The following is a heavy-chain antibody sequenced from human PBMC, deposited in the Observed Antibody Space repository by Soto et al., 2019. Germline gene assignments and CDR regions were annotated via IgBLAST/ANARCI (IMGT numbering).Heavy chain of an antibody. V-gene: IGHV1-69*12. CDR1: GGTFSSYA. J-gene: IGHJ6*02. Sequence: HVQLVQSGAEVKKPGSSVKVSCKASGGTFSSYAISWVRQAPGQGLERMGGIIPIFGTANYAQKFQGRVTITADESTSTAYMELSSLRSEDTAVYYCARDGVEEDTPHHGMDVWGQGTTVTVSS. CDR3: ARDGVEEDTPHHGMDV. D-gene: IGHD5-18*01. CDR2: IIPIFGTA.